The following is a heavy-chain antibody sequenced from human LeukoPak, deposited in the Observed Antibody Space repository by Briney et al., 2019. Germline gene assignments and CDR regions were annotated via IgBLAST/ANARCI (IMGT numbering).Heavy chain of an antibody. Sequence: GGSPRLSCAASGFTFSSYSMNWVRQAPGKGLEWVSSISSSSSYIYYADSVKGRFTISRDNAKNSLYLQMNSLRAEDTAVYYCARGGYSYGHYFDYWGQGTLVTVSS. J-gene: IGHJ4*02. CDR1: GFTFSSYS. D-gene: IGHD5-18*01. V-gene: IGHV3-21*01. CDR3: ARGGYSYGHYFDY. CDR2: ISSSSSYI.